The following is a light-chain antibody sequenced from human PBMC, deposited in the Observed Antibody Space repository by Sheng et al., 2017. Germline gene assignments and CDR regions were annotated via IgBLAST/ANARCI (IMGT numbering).Light chain of an antibody. CDR2: GAS. J-gene: IGKJ3*01. Sequence: EIVMTQSPATLSVSPGERATLSCRASQTVGSSLAWYQQMPGQAPRLLIYGASVRATGIPARFSCSGSGTEFTLTISILQSEDFAVYYCQQYANWPPFTFGPGTKVDV. CDR3: QQYANWPPFT. CDR1: QTVGSS. V-gene: IGKV3D-15*03.